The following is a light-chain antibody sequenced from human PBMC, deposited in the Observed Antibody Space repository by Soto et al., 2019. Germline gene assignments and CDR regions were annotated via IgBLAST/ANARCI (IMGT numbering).Light chain of an antibody. Sequence: QSALTQPASVSGSPGQSITISCTGTSSDVGGYNYVSWYQQHPGKAPKLMIYEDSNRPSGVSNRFSGSKSGNTASLTISGLQAEDEAYYYRSSYTSSSTRVFGGGTKLTVL. V-gene: IGLV2-14*01. CDR2: EDS. CDR3: SSYTSSSTRV. CDR1: SSDVGGYNY. J-gene: IGLJ3*02.